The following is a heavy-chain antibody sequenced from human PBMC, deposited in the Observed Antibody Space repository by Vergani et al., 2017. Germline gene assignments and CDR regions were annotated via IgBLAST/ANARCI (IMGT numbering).Heavy chain of an antibody. D-gene: IGHD2-15*01. CDR2: IRSDESRS. CDR1: GFTFNSYG. Sequence: QVQLVESGGGVVQPGGSLRLSCAASGFTFNSYGMHWVRQAPGKGLGWVASIRSDESRSYYGDSMEGPFTISRDNSKNTLYLQMKSLRPEDTAVYYCAKEGGGYCSGGTCYPEYWGQGTLVIVSS. CDR3: AKEGGGYCSGGTCYPEY. V-gene: IGHV3-30*02. J-gene: IGHJ4*02.